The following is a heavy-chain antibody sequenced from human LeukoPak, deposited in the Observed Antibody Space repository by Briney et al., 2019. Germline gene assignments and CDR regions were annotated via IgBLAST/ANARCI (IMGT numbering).Heavy chain of an antibody. CDR1: GYTFTSYG. CDR2: INPNSGGT. CDR3: ARDGVGYYDSSGYYYFQH. V-gene: IGHV1-2*02. D-gene: IGHD3-22*01. J-gene: IGHJ1*01. Sequence: ASVKVSCKASGYTFTSYGISWVRQAPGRGLEWMGWINPNSGGTNYAQKFQGRVTMTRDTSISTAYMELSRLRSDDTAVYYCARDGVGYYDSSGYYYFQHWGQGTLVTVSS.